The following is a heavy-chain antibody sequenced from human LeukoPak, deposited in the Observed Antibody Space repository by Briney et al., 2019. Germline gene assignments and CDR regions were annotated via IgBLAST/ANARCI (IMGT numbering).Heavy chain of an antibody. CDR3: ARDRIQSLYGSGSYSSWFDP. CDR2: IYHSGST. J-gene: IGHJ5*02. D-gene: IGHD3-10*01. V-gene: IGHV4-30-2*01. CDR1: GGSISSSSYS. Sequence: PSETLSLTCTVSGGSISSSSYSWSWIRQPPGKGLEWIGYIYHSGSTYYNPSLKSRVTISVDRSKNQFSLKLSSVTAADTAVYYCARDRIQSLYGSGSYSSWFDPWGQGTLVTVSS.